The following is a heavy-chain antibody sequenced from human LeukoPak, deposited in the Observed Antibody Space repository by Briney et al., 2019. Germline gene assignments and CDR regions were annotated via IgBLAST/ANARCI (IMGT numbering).Heavy chain of an antibody. V-gene: IGHV3-9*01. CDR3: AKVEVDTADLDY. J-gene: IGHJ4*02. CDR1: GFTFDDYA. Sequence: GGSLRLSCAASGFTFDDYAMHWVRQAPGKGLEWVSGISWNSGSIGYADSVKGRFTISRDNAKNSLYLQMNSLRAEDTAVYYCAKVEVDTADLDYWGQGTLVTVSS. CDR2: ISWNSGSI. D-gene: IGHD5-18*01.